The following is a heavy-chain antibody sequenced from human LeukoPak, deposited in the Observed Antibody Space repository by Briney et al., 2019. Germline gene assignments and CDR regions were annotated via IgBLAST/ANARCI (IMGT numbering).Heavy chain of an antibody. CDR1: GFTFSNAW. Sequence: PGGSLRLSCAASGFTFSNAWMSWVRQAPGKGLEWVGRIKSKTDGGTTDYVAPVKGRFTISRDDSKNTLYLQMNSLKTEDTAVYYCTTSSAGTFYYYGMDVWGQGTLVTVSS. D-gene: IGHD6-13*01. CDR2: IKSKTDGGTT. CDR3: TTSSAGTFYYYGMDV. V-gene: IGHV3-15*01. J-gene: IGHJ6*02.